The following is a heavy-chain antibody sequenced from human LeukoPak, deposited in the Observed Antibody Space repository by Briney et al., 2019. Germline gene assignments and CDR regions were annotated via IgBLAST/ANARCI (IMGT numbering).Heavy chain of an antibody. J-gene: IGHJ4*02. CDR3: AKALAGYSYNSYYFDY. Sequence: GRSLRLSCAASGFTFDDYAMHWVRQAPGKGPEWVSGISWNSGSIGYADSVKGRFTISRDNAKNSLYLQMNSLRAEDTALYYCAKALAGYSYNSYYFDYWGQGTLVTVSS. D-gene: IGHD5-18*01. CDR1: GFTFDDYA. V-gene: IGHV3-9*01. CDR2: ISWNSGSI.